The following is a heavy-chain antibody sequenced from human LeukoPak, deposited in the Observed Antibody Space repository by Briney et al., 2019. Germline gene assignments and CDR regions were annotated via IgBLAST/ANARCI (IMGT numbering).Heavy chain of an antibody. CDR3: ARLRAPLGIAATGLDY. CDR1: GGSISSYY. J-gene: IGHJ4*02. V-gene: IGHV4-59*01. Sequence: SETLSLTCTVSGGSISSYYWSWIRQPPGKGLEWIGYIYYSGSTNYNPSLKSRVTISVDTSKNQFSLKLSSVTAADAAVYYCARLRAPLGIAATGLDYWGQGTLVTVSS. CDR2: IYYSGST. D-gene: IGHD6-25*01.